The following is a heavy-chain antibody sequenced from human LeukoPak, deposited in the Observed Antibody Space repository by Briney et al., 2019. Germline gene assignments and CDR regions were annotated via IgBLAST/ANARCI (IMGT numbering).Heavy chain of an antibody. CDR2: IYPGDSDT. D-gene: IGHD3-22*01. V-gene: IGHV5-51*01. Sequence: GESLKISCKGSGYSFTSYWIGWVRQMPGKGLEWMGIIYPGDSDTRYSPSFQGQVTISADKSISTAYLQWSSLKASDTAMYYCARLLLYYDSSGYLPGPPFHDAFDIWGQGTMVTVSS. CDR3: ARLLLYYDSSGYLPGPPFHDAFDI. J-gene: IGHJ3*02. CDR1: GYSFTSYW.